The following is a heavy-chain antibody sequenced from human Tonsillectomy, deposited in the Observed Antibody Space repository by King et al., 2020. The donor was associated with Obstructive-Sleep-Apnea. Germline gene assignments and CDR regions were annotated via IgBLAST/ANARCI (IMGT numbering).Heavy chain of an antibody. CDR2: MSGRSGET. V-gene: IGHV3-23*04. CDR3: AKSMIEVAGSFDY. J-gene: IGHJ4*02. Sequence: QLVQSGGGLVQPGGSLRLSCAASGFTFNSFTMSWVRQAPGRGLEWVSSMSGRSGETYYADSVRGRFTISRDNSENTLYLQMIRLRPEDTAVYYCAKSMIEVAGSFDYGGQGTLVTVSS. D-gene: IGHD6-19*01. CDR1: GFTFNSFT.